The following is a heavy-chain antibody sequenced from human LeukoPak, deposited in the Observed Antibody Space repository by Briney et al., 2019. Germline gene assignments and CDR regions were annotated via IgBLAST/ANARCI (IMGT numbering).Heavy chain of an antibody. V-gene: IGHV3-23*01. CDR3: ARDRFECTSTTCPYYFDY. CDR2: TSGSGGST. D-gene: IGHD2-2*01. J-gene: IGHJ4*02. CDR1: GFTFSNYA. Sequence: GGSLRLSCAASGFTFSNYAMSWVRQAPGKGLEWVSGTSGSGGSTYYADSVKGRFTISRDNSKNTLYLQMNSLRAEDTAVYYCARDRFECTSTTCPYYFDYWGQGTLVTVSS.